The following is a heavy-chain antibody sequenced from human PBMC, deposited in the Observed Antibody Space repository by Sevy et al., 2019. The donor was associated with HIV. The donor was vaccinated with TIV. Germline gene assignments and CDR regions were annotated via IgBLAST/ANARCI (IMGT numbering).Heavy chain of an antibody. J-gene: IGHJ3*02. CDR2: INSDGGST. Sequence: GGSLRLSCAASGFTFSSYWMHWVRQAPGKGLVWVSRINSDGGSTSYADSVKGRFTISRDNAKNTLYLQMNSLRAEDTAVYYCARAGSPPSAFDIWGQGTMVTVSS. CDR1: GFTFSSYW. V-gene: IGHV3-74*01. D-gene: IGHD2-2*01. CDR3: ARAGSPPSAFDI.